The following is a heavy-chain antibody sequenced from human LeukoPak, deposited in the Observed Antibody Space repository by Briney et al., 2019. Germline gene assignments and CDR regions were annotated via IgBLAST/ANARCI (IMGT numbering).Heavy chain of an antibody. Sequence: SETLSLTCTVSGGSISSFYWSWIRQPPGKGLEWIAYIYYSGSTSYNPSLKSRVTISVDTSKNQFSLKLSSVTAADTAVYYCARSYNDILTGYTPPDYWGQGTLVTVSS. V-gene: IGHV4-59*12. CDR1: GGSISSFY. J-gene: IGHJ4*02. CDR3: ARSYNDILTGYTPPDY. D-gene: IGHD3-9*01. CDR2: IYYSGST.